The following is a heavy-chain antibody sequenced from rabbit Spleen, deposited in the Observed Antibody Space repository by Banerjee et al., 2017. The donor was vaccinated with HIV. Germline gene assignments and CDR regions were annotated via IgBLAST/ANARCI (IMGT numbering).Heavy chain of an antibody. CDR1: GVSFSGDSY. D-gene: IGHD1-1*01. J-gene: IGHJ6*01. CDR2: IDAGSSGFT. Sequence: QSLEESGGDLVKPGASLTLTCTASGVSFSGDSYMCWVRQAPGKGLEWIACIDAGSSGFTYYASWVNGRFTISKASSTTVTLQMTSLTAADTATYFCARDTATSFSTYGMDLWGQGTLVTVS. CDR3: ARDTATSFSTYGMDL. V-gene: IGHV1S40*01.